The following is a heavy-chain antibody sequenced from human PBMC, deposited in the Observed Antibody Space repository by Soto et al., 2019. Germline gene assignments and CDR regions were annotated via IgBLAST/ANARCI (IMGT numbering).Heavy chain of an antibody. Sequence: EVQLVESGGGLVQPGGSLRLSCAGSGFTFSNYWMHWVRQAPGKGLEWVSRIDHDGPTDYADSVRGRFTISRDNAENTLYLQMTSLRPEDTAVYYWVRDSHGDYWGQGTLVTVSS. CDR2: IDHDGPT. CDR1: GFTFSNYW. V-gene: IGHV3-74*01. J-gene: IGHJ4*02. CDR3: VRDSHGDY.